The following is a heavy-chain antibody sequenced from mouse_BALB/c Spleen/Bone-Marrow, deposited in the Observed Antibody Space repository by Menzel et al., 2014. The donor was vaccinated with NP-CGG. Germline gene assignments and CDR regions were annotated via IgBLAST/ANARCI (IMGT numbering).Heavy chain of an antibody. CDR2: INPANGNT. V-gene: IGHV14-3*02. CDR1: GFNIKDTY. J-gene: IGHJ4*01. Sequence: EVQLQQSGAELVKPGASVQLSCTASGFNIKDTYMHWVKQRPEQGLEWIGRINPANGNTKYDPKFQGRATVTADTSSSTAYLQLSSLTSEDTAVYYCARYYYRTMDYWGQGTSVTVSS. CDR3: ARYYYRTMDY. D-gene: IGHD1-1*01.